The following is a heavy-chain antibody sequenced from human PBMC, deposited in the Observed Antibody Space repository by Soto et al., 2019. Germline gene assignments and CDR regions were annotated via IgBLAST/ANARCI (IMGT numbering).Heavy chain of an antibody. D-gene: IGHD3-3*01. CDR1: GGTISGYY. J-gene: IGHJ5*02. CDR2: IYSSGNT. Sequence: SETLSLTCSVCGGTISGYYCTWIRQPAWKGLEWIGRIYSSGNTKYNPSLQSRVTMSLDTSNNQFSLRLASVTAADTAVYYCARGQRFYDWFDPLGQGTFFTVCS. V-gene: IGHV4-4*07. CDR3: ARGQRFYDWFDP.